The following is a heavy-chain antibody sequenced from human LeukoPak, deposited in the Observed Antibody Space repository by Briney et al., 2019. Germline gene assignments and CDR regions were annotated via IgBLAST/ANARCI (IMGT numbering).Heavy chain of an antibody. Sequence: SQTLSLTCTVSGGSISSGSYCWSWIRQPAGKGLEWIGHIHTSGNTNYNPSLKSRVTISVDTSKNQFSLKLSSVTAADTAVYYCARGNYDYVWGGIDYWGQGTLVTVSS. D-gene: IGHD3-16*01. CDR3: ARGNYDYVWGGIDY. CDR1: GGSISSGSYC. CDR2: IHTSGNT. V-gene: IGHV4-61*09. J-gene: IGHJ4*02.